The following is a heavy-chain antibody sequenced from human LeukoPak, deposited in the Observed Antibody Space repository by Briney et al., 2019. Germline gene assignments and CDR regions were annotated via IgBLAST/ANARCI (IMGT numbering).Heavy chain of an antibody. J-gene: IGHJ4*02. CDR2: ISSSGSTI. CDR1: GFTFSDYY. Sequence: PGGSLRLSCAASGFTFSDYYMSWIRQAPGKGLEWVSYISSSGSTIYYADSVKGRFTISRDNAKNSLYLQMNSLRAEDTAVYYCVRVTGGYCSGGSCYLSKHYYFDYWGQGTLVTVSS. V-gene: IGHV3-11*01. CDR3: VRVTGGYCSGGSCYLSKHYYFDY. D-gene: IGHD2-15*01.